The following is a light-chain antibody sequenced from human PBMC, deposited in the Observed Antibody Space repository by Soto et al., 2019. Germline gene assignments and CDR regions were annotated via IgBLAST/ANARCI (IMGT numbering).Light chain of an antibody. CDR2: GAS. Sequence: EVVMTQSPATLSVSPGERATLSCRASQSVSSSLAWYQQKPGQAPRLLIYGASTRATGIPARFSGSGSGTEFTLTISSLQSEDFAVYYCQQYNNWPYTFGQGTNLEI. CDR3: QQYNNWPYT. V-gene: IGKV3-15*01. J-gene: IGKJ2*01. CDR1: QSVSSS.